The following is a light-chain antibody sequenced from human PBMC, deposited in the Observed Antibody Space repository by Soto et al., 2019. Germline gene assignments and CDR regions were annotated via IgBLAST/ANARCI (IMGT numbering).Light chain of an antibody. CDR2: GAS. Sequence: EIVLTQSPGTLSLSPGERATLSCRASQSVSSSYLAWYQLKPGQAPRLLIYGASSRDTGIPDRFSGSGSGTDFTLTISRLEPEDFAVYYCQQYGSSPPITFGQGTRLEI. J-gene: IGKJ5*01. CDR1: QSVSSSY. V-gene: IGKV3-20*01. CDR3: QQYGSSPPIT.